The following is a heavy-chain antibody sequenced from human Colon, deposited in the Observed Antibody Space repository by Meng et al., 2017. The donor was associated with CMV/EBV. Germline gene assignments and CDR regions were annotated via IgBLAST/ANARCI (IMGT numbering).Heavy chain of an antibody. J-gene: IGHJ4*02. CDR2: IRGSGGGM. Sequence: CAASGFTFSTYTRSWVRQAPGRGLEWVSRIRGSGGGMYYADSVKGRFTISRDNSKNILYLQMNSLRAEDSAVYYCAKGHSDTVTAPDYWGQGTLVTVSS. CDR3: AKGHSDTVTAPDY. D-gene: IGHD2-21*02. CDR1: GFTFSTYT. V-gene: IGHV3-23*01.